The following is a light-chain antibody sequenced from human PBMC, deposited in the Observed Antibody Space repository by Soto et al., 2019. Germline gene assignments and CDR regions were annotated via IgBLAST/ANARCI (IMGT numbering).Light chain of an antibody. Sequence: EIVMTQSPATLSVSPGERATLSCRASQSISSNLAWYQQKPGQAPRLLMFRTSSRATGFPARFSGSGSGTEFNLTISSLKSEDFGAYYCQQYNNWPSATFGGGTKVDIK. CDR1: QSISSN. CDR2: RTS. J-gene: IGKJ4*01. V-gene: IGKV3-15*01. CDR3: QQYNNWPSAT.